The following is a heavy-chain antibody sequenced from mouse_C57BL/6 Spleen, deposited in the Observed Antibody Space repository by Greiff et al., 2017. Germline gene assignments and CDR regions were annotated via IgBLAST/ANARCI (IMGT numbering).Heavy chain of an antibody. V-gene: IGHV1-80*01. CDR3: ARKGATVAYFDY. J-gene: IGHJ2*01. CDR1: GYAFSSYW. Sequence: VQLQQSGAELVKPGASVKISCKASGYAFSSYWMNWVKQRPGKGLEWIGQIYPGDGDTNYNGKFKGKATLTADKSSSTAYMQLSSLTSEDSAVYFCARKGATVAYFDYWGQGTTLTVSS. D-gene: IGHD1-1*01. CDR2: IYPGDGDT.